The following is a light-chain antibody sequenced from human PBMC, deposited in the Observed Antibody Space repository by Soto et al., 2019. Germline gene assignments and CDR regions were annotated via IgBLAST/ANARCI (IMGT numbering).Light chain of an antibody. CDR1: QNILYSSNNKNY. CDR2: WAS. V-gene: IGKV4-1*01. Sequence: DIVMTQSPDSLAVSLGERATINCKSSQNILYSSNNKNYLAWYQQKPGQPPKLLIYWASTRESGVPDRFSVSGSGTDFTLTISSLQAEDVAVYYCQQYYTTPMYTFGQGTKLEIK. J-gene: IGKJ2*01. CDR3: QQYYTTPMYT.